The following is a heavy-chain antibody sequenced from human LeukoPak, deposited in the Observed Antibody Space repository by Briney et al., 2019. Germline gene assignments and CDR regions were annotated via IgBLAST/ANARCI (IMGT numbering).Heavy chain of an antibody. Sequence: GGSLRPSCAASGFTFSSYAMSWVRQAPGKGLEWVSSVSGGGGTTYYPDSVKGRFTISRDNSKNTLYLQMNSLRAEDTAVYYCAKARDLAIVAAHFDYWGQGTLVTVSS. CDR1: GFTFSSYA. D-gene: IGHD1-26*01. J-gene: IGHJ4*02. CDR3: AKARDLAIVAAHFDY. V-gene: IGHV3-23*01. CDR2: VSGGGGTT.